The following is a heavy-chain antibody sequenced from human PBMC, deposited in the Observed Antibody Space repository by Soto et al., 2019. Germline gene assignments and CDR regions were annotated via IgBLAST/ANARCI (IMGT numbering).Heavy chain of an antibody. Sequence: SVKVSCKASGDTFSSNPISWMREAPGQGLEWMGGTIPAFGAGSYAQRFQGRLTITADKSTNTAYMELSSLRPDDTAVYYCARRQPTGYNRYFGSWGQGTLVTLPS. CDR2: TIPAFGAG. CDR3: ARRQPTGYNRYFGS. J-gene: IGHJ4*02. V-gene: IGHV1-69*06. CDR1: GDTFSSNP. D-gene: IGHD5-12*01.